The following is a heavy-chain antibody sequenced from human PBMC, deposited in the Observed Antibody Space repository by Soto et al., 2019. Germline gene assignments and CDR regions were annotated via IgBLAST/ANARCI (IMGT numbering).Heavy chain of an antibody. V-gene: IGHV3-23*01. CDR1: GFSISTHA. Sequence: PGGSLRLSCVASGFSISTHALTWVRQAPGKGLEWVSSFSGRSGDTYYAASVKGRFTISGDSSKNTVILQMNNLRADGTAVYYCARDSSAWPNYFDSWGQGIQVTVSS. J-gene: IGHJ4*02. CDR2: FSGRSGDT. D-gene: IGHD6-19*01. CDR3: ARDSSAWPNYFDS.